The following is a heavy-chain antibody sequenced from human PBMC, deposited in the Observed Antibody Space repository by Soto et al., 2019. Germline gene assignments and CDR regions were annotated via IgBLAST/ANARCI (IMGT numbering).Heavy chain of an antibody. CDR1: GYTFTGYY. D-gene: IGHD5-18*01. CDR2: VNPNSGGT. CDR3: ARGKGMGYSYGSAFDY. Sequence: GASVKVSCKASGYTFTGYYMHWVRQAPGQGLEWMGWVNPNSGGTNYAQKFQGRVTMTRDTSINTAYMELSRLRSDDTAVYYCARGKGMGYSYGSAFDYWGQGTLVTVSS. J-gene: IGHJ4*02. V-gene: IGHV1-2*02.